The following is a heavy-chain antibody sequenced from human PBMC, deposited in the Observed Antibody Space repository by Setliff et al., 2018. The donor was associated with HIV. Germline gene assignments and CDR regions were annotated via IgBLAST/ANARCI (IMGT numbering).Heavy chain of an antibody. CDR2: INRSGGT. J-gene: IGHJ3*02. CDR3: ARVGYSSSWYWAGAFDI. Sequence: SETLSLTCAVYGGSFSGYSWSWLRQPPGKGLEWIGEINRSGGTNYHPSLESRVTISRDNSKNTLYLQMNSLRAEDTAVYYCARVGYSSSWYWAGAFDIWGQGTMVTVSS. V-gene: IGHV4-34*01. CDR1: GGSFSGYS. D-gene: IGHD6-13*01.